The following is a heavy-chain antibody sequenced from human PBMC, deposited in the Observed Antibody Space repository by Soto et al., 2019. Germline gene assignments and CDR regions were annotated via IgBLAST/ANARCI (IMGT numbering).Heavy chain of an antibody. V-gene: IGHV3-48*03. CDR3: ARVRPGYSYGYPNWFDP. Sequence: EVQLVESGGGLVQPGGSLRLSCAASGFAFNIYEMNWVRQAPGKGLEWVSYISTSGTTIYYADSVKGRFTISRDNAKNSLYLQMKSLRAEDTAVYFCARVRPGYSYGYPNWFDPWGQGTLVTVSS. CDR2: ISTSGTTI. D-gene: IGHD5-18*01. J-gene: IGHJ5*02. CDR1: GFAFNIYE.